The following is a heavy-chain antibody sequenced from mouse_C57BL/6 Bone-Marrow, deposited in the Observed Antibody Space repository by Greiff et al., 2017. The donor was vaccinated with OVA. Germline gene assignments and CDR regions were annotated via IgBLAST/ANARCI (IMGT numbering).Heavy chain of an antibody. CDR3: AKFDYDEGGFYYAMDY. CDR1: GFSLTSYG. CDR2: IWRGGST. Sequence: QVQLQQSEPGLVQPSQSLSITCTVSGFSLTSYGVHWVRQSPGKGLEWLGVIWRGGSTDYNAAFMSRLSITKDNSKSQVFFKMNSLQADDTAIYYCAKFDYDEGGFYYAMDYWGQGTSVTVSS. D-gene: IGHD2-4*01. V-gene: IGHV2-5*01. J-gene: IGHJ4*01.